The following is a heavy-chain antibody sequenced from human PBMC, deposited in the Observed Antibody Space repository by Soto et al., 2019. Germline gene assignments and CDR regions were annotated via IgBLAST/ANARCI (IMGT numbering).Heavy chain of an antibody. CDR3: ARHKGTGGYNWNYDNYYYYYYMDV. V-gene: IGHV4-39*01. CDR2: IYYSGGT. CDR1: GGSISSSSYY. D-gene: IGHD1-7*01. J-gene: IGHJ6*03. Sequence: SETLSLTCTVSGGSISSSSYYWGWIRQPPGKGLEWIGSIYYSGGTYYNPSLKSRVTISVDTSKNQFSLKLSSVTAADTAVYYCARHKGTGGYNWNYDNYYYYYYMDVWGKGTTDTVSS.